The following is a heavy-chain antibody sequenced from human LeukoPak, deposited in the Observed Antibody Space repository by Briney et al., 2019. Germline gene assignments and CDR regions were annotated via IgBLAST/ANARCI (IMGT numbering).Heavy chain of an antibody. Sequence: SETLSLTCTVSGGSISSYYWSWIRQPPGKGLEWMGNIYYSGSTNYNPSLKSRVTISVDTSKNQFSLKLSSVTAADTAVYYCARLWLGIKSWFDPWGQGTLVTVSS. CDR3: ARLWLGIKSWFDP. CDR2: IYYSGST. J-gene: IGHJ5*02. V-gene: IGHV4-59*08. CDR1: GGSISSYY. D-gene: IGHD6-19*01.